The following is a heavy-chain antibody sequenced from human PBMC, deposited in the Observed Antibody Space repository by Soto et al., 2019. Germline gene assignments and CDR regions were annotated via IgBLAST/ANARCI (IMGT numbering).Heavy chain of an antibody. CDR2: IYPGDSDT. D-gene: IGHD1-26*01. J-gene: IGHJ6*02. CDR3: ARLVRGELATTGMDV. V-gene: IGHV5-51*01. CDR1: GYSFTSYW. Sequence: PGEAVKISCKGRGYSFTSYWLGWVRQMPGKGLEWMGIIYPGDSDTRYSPSFQGQVTISADKSISTAYLQWSSLKASDTAMYYCARLVRGELATTGMDVWGQGITVTGSS.